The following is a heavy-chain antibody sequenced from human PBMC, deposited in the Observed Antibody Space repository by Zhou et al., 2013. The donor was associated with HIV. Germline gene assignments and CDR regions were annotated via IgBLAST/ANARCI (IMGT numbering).Heavy chain of an antibody. CDR2: ISGDTLNR. CDR1: GYTFNSYGYG. Sequence: QVQLVQSGAEVKKPGASVKVSCKASGYTFNSYGYGISWVRQAPGQGLEWMAWISGDTLNRNFTRKFDGRLSLTADTATNTSYMELRGLTSGDTAIYYCARGGSGYGYWGQGTLLAVSS. CDR3: ARGGSGYGY. V-gene: IGHV1-18*01. D-gene: IGHD6-25*01. J-gene: IGHJ4*02.